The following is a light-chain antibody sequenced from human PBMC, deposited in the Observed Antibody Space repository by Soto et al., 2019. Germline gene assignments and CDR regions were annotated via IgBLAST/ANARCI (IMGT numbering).Light chain of an antibody. V-gene: IGKV1-5*01. CDR1: QSISSW. CDR2: DAS. J-gene: IGKJ1*01. Sequence: DIQMTQSPSTLSASVGDRVTITCRASQSISSWLAWYQQKPGKAPKLLIYDASSLESVVPSRFSGSGSGTEFTLTISSLQPDDFATYYCQQYNSYSLSRTFGQGTKVEIK. CDR3: QQYNSYSLSRT.